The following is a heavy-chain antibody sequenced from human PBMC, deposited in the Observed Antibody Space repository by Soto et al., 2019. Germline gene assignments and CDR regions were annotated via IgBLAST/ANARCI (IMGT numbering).Heavy chain of an antibody. D-gene: IGHD6-19*01. J-gene: IGHJ4*02. CDR3: AKGQSPMRIAVADPRLDYFDY. CDR1: GFTFSSYG. CDR2: ISYDGSNK. V-gene: IGHV3-30*18. Sequence: PGGSLRVSCAASGFTFSSYGMHWVRQAPGKGLEWVAVISYDGSNKYYADSVKGRFTISRDNSKNTLYLQMNSLRAEDTAVYYCAKGQSPMRIAVADPRLDYFDYWGQGTLVTVSS.